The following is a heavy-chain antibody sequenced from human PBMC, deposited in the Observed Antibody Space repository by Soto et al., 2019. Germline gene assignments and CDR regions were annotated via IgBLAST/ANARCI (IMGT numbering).Heavy chain of an antibody. CDR1: GGSLSDYY. J-gene: IGHJ5*02. Sequence: LSLTCTVSGGSLSDYYWTWIRQPPGKGLEWIGYIHYSGSTNYNPSLKSRVTISVDTSKNQFPLKLRSVTAADTAMYHCARGGIAARKGRWFDPWGQGAPVTVSS. V-gene: IGHV4-59*01. D-gene: IGHD6-6*01. CDR2: IHYSGST. CDR3: ARGGIAARKGRWFDP.